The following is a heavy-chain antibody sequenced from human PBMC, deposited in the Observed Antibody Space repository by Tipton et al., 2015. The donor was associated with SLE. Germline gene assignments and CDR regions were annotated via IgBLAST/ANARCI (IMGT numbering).Heavy chain of an antibody. V-gene: IGHV4-34*01. D-gene: IGHD3-9*01. CDR3: ASGILTGNAAFDV. CDR1: GGSFNGYY. J-gene: IGHJ3*01. Sequence: TLSLTCAVSGGSFNGYYWSWIRQPPGKGLEWIGEINHSGSTNYNPSLKSRVTISVDTSKNQFSLKLRSVTAADTAVYYCASGILTGNAAFDVWGQGTMVTVSP. CDR2: INHSGST.